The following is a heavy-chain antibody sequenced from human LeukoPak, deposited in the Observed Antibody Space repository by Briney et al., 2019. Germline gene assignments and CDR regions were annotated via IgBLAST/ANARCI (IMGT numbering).Heavy chain of an antibody. CDR3: ARDPRDHTNSLEFHY. D-gene: IGHD4-11*01. J-gene: IGHJ4*02. CDR2: INTYNGNT. V-gene: IGHV1-18*01. CDR1: GYTFSSYG. Sequence: ASVKVSCKASGYTFSSYGISWVRQAPGQGLEWMGWINTYNGNTNYAQKLQDRVTMTTDTSTSTAYMELRSLRVDDTAVYYCARDPRDHTNSLEFHYWGQGTLITVSS.